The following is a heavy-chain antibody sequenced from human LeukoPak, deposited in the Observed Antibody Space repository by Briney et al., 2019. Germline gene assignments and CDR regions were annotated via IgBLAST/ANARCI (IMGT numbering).Heavy chain of an antibody. CDR3: ARTVARGSLYYFEY. CDR1: GGSISKYY. D-gene: IGHD3-10*01. Sequence: KSSETLSLTCTVSGGSISKYYWSWIRQTAGKGLEWIGHVYSSGITKYNPSLKSRATLSVDTPENQFSLRLNSVTAADTAVYYCARTVARGSLYYFEYWGQGVLVTVSS. V-gene: IGHV4-4*07. CDR2: VYSSGIT. J-gene: IGHJ4*02.